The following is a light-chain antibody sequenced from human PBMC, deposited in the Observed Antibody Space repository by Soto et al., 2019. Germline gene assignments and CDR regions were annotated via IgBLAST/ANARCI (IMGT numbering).Light chain of an antibody. CDR3: QQSYSPPPWT. Sequence: DIQMTQSPSSLSASVGDRVTITCRASQSISSYLNWYQQKPGKAPKLLIYAASSLQSGVPSRFSGSGSGTDFTLTISSLQPEDFATYYCQQSYSPPPWTFGQGTTVEIK. J-gene: IGKJ1*01. CDR2: AAS. CDR1: QSISSY. V-gene: IGKV1-39*01.